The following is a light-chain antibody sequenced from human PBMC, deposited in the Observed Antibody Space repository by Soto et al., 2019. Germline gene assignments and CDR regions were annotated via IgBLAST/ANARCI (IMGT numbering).Light chain of an antibody. CDR3: MQALHTPRT. CDR2: LGS. J-gene: IGKJ1*01. V-gene: IGKV2-28*01. CDR1: QSLLHSNGYNY. Sequence: DIVMTQSPLSLPVTPGEPASISCRSSQSLLHSNGYNYLDWYLQKPGQSPQLLVYLGSNRASGVTDRFSGSGSGPDFTLKVSRVEAEDVGVYYCMQALHTPRTCGQGTKVEIK.